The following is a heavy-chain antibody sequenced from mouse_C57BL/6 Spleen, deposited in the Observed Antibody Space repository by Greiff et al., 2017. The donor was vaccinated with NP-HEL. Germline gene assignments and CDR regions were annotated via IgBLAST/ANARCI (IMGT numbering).Heavy chain of an antibody. J-gene: IGHJ2*01. CDR2: IDPSDSYT. V-gene: IGHV1-59*01. CDR1: GYTFTSYW. Sequence: QVQLKQPGAELVRPGTSVKLSSKASGYTFTSYWMHWVKQRPGQGLEWIGVIDPSDSYTNYNQKFKGKATLTVDTSSSTAYMQLSSLTSEDSAVYYCARGPPAYFDYWGQGTTLTVSS. CDR3: ARGPPAYFDY.